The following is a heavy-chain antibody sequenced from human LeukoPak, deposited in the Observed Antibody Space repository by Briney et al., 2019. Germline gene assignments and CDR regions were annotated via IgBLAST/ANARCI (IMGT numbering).Heavy chain of an antibody. CDR1: GYTFTGYY. CDR2: INPNGGDT. CDR3: ARVQSYSSSWYGLGAMGFDY. V-gene: IGHV1-2*02. Sequence: AGSVKVSCKASGYTFTGYYMHWVRQAPGQGLEWMAWINPNGGDTNYAQTFQGRFTMTRDTSISTASMVLSRLRSDDTAVYYCARVQSYSSSWYGLGAMGFDYWGQGTLVTVSS. D-gene: IGHD6-13*01. J-gene: IGHJ4*02.